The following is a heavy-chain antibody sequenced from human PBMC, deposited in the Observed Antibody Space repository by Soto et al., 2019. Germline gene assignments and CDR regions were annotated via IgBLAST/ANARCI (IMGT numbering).Heavy chain of an antibody. Sequence: GGSLRLSCAASGFTFSSYWMHWVRQAPGKGLVWVSRINSDGSSTSYADTVKGRFTISRDNAKNTLYLQMNSLRAEDTAVYYCATNTAMVSLNNWFDPWGQGT. J-gene: IGHJ5*02. CDR1: GFTFSSYW. CDR3: ATNTAMVSLNNWFDP. V-gene: IGHV3-74*01. CDR2: INSDGSST. D-gene: IGHD5-18*01.